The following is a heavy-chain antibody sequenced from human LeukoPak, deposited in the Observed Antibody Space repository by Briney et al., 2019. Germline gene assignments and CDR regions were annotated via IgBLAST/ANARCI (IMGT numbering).Heavy chain of an antibody. D-gene: IGHD1-1*01. Sequence: PGGSLRLSCAASGFTFTSYALDWVRQAPGKGLEWVSAISGSGGSTYYADSVKGRFTISRDNSKNTLYLQMNSLRAEDTAVYYCRTESTLDYWGQGTLVTVSS. CDR2: ISGSGGST. V-gene: IGHV3-23*01. CDR1: GFTFTSYA. CDR3: RTESTLDY. J-gene: IGHJ4*02.